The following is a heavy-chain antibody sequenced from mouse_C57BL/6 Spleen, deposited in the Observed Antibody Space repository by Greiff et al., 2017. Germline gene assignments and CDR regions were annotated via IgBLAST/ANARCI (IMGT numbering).Heavy chain of an antibody. J-gene: IGHJ2*01. CDR2: ISSGGSYT. CDR3: ASGNSFDD. V-gene: IGHV5-6*02. CDR1: GFTFSSYG. Sequence: DVKLVESGGDLVKPGGSLKLSCAASGFTFSSYGMSWVRQTPDKRLEWVATISSGGSYTYYPDSVKGRFTISRDNAKNTLYLQMSSLKSEDTAMYYCASGNSFDDWGKGTTLTVSS.